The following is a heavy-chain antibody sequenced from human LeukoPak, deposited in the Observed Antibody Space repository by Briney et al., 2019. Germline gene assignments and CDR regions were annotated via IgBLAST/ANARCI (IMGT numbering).Heavy chain of an antibody. CDR3: ARPRVEWLGIDY. D-gene: IGHD6-19*01. V-gene: IGHV1-18*01. CDR1: VYTFTIYG. Sequence: ASVKVSFKASVYTFTIYGISWVRQAPGQGLEWMGWISAYNGNTNYAQKLQGRVTMTTDTSTSTAYMELRSLRSDDTAVYYCARPRVEWLGIDYWGQGTLVTVSS. J-gene: IGHJ4*02. CDR2: ISAYNGNT.